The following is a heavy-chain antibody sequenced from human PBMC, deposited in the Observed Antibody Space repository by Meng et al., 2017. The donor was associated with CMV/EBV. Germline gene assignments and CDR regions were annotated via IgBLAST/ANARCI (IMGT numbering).Heavy chain of an antibody. CDR2: IYYSGST. CDR3: ARVRNGGYWGGPRYYFDY. V-gene: IGHV4-39*07. Sequence: QLQLQEVGPGLVKPSETLSLTCTVSGGSISSSSYYWGWIHQPPGKGLEWIGSIYYSGSTYYNPSLKSRVTISVDTSKNQFSLKLSSVTAADTAVYYCARVRNGGYWGGPRYYFDYWGQGTLVTVSS. CDR1: GGSISSSSYY. J-gene: IGHJ4*02. D-gene: IGHD5-12*01.